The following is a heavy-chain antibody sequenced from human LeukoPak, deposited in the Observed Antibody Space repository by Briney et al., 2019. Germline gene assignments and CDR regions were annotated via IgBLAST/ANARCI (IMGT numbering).Heavy chain of an antibody. D-gene: IGHD2-2*01. CDR3: ARDRIVVVPAAMYGMDV. CDR1: GGTFSSYA. V-gene: IGHV1-69*04. Sequence: SVKVSCKAPGGTFSSYAISWVRQAPGQGLEWMGRIIPILGIANYAQKFQGRVTITADKSTSTAYMELSSLRSEDTAVYYCARDRIVVVPAAMYGMDVWGQGTTVTVSS. J-gene: IGHJ6*02. CDR2: IIPILGIA.